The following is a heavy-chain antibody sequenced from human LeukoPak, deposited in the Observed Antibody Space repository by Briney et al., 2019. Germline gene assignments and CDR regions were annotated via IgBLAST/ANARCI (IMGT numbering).Heavy chain of an antibody. CDR3: AKGQSITMIVVVESPDDY. D-gene: IGHD3-22*01. J-gene: IGHJ4*02. CDR2: ISGSGGST. Sequence: GGSLRLSCAASGFTFSSYAMSWVRQAPGKGLEWVSAISGSGGSTYYADSVKGRFTISRGNSKNTLYLQMNSLRAEDTAVYYCAKGQSITMIVVVESPDDYWGQGTLVTVSS. CDR1: GFTFSSYA. V-gene: IGHV3-23*01.